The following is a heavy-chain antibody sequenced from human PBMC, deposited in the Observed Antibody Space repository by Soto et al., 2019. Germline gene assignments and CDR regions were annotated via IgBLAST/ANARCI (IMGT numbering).Heavy chain of an antibody. J-gene: IGHJ4*02. CDR3: VRAIAVGATTNYFDY. CDR1: GFTFSSYA. V-gene: IGHV3-64D*06. Sequence: PGGSLRLSCSASGFTFSSYAMHWVRQAPGKGLEYVSAISSNGGSTYYADSVKGRFTISRDNSKNTLYLQMSSLRAEDTAVYYCVRAIAVGATTNYFDYWGQGPLVTVSS. D-gene: IGHD1-26*01. CDR2: ISSNGGST.